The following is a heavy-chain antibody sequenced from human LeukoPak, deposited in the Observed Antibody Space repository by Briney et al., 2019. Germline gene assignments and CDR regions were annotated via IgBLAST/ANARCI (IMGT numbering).Heavy chain of an antibody. CDR1: GGSISSSSYY. CDR3: ARERGYDFWSGYLYYFDY. J-gene: IGHJ4*02. CDR2: IYYSGST. Sequence: KPSETLSLTRTVSGGSISSSSYYWGWIRQPPGKGLEWIGSIYYSGSTYYNPSLKSRVTISVDTSKNQFSLKLSSVTAADTAVYYCARERGYDFWSGYLYYFDYWGQGTLVTVSS. D-gene: IGHD3-3*01. V-gene: IGHV4-39*07.